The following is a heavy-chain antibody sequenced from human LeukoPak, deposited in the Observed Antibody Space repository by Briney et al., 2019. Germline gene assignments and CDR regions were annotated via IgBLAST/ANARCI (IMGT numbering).Heavy chain of an antibody. V-gene: IGHV3-23*01. D-gene: IGHD3-22*01. CDR3: AKDHHDSRIY. CDR1: GFTFSSYG. CDR2: ISGSGGST. J-gene: IGHJ4*02. Sequence: GGSLRLSCAASGFTFSSYGMSWVRQAPGKGLEWVSAISGSGGSTYYADSVKGRFTISRDNSKNTLYLQMNSLRAEDTAVYCCAKDHHDSRIYWGQGTLVAVSS.